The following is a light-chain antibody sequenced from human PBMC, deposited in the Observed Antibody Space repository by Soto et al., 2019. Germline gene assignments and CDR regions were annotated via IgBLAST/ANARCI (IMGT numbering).Light chain of an antibody. J-gene: IGLJ2*01. CDR3: QSYDSSLSAQV. Sequence: QSVLTQPPSVSGAPGQGVTVSCTGNSSNIGAGYDVHWYQQLPGTVPKLLIYGNSNRPSGVPDRFSGSKSGTSASLAITGLQAEDEADYYCQSYDSSLSAQVFGGGTKVTVL. V-gene: IGLV1-40*01. CDR2: GNS. CDR1: SSNIGAGYD.